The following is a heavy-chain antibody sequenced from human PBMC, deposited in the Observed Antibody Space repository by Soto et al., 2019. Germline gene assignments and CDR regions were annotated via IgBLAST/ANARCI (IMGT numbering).Heavy chain of an antibody. V-gene: IGHV3-74*01. CDR1: GFTFRSYW. Sequence: RLSCAASGFTFRSYWVHWVRQVPGKGLVWVSRINSDGSSTTYADSVRGRFTISRDNAKNTLYLQMHSLRAEDTDVYYCARDIVVVVATSDYGMDVWGQGTTVTVSS. D-gene: IGHD2-15*01. J-gene: IGHJ6*02. CDR2: INSDGSST. CDR3: ARDIVVVVATSDYGMDV.